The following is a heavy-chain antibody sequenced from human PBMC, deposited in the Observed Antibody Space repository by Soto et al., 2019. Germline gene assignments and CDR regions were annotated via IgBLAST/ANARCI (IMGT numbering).Heavy chain of an antibody. V-gene: IGHV1-69*13. J-gene: IGHJ4*02. CDR3: ARSSKYSSGWYLGDY. D-gene: IGHD6-19*01. CDR2: IIPIFGTA. CDR1: GGTFSSYA. Sequence: SVKVSCKASGGTFSSYAVSWVRQAPGQGLEWMGGIIPIFGTANYAQKFQGRVTITADESTSTAYMELSSLRSEYTAVYYCARSSKYSSGWYLGDYWGQGTLVTVSS.